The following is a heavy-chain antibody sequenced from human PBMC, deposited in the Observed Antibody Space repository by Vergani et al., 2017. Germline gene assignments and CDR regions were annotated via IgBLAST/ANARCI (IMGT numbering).Heavy chain of an antibody. CDR2: IHPSGST. V-gene: IGHV4-61*02. CDR1: GGSISSGDYY. Sequence: QVQLQESGPGLVKPSQTLSLTCTVSGGSISSGDYYWSWIRQPAGKGLEWIGRIHPSGSTNYNPSLKSRVTMSLDTSKNQFSLSLRSVTAADTAVYYCTRHWAVVAANNWFDPWGQGTLVTVSS. D-gene: IGHD2-15*01. CDR3: TRHWAVVAANNWFDP. J-gene: IGHJ5*02.